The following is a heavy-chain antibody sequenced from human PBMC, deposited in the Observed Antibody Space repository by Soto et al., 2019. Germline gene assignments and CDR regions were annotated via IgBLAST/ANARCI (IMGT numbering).Heavy chain of an antibody. J-gene: IGHJ4*02. Sequence: GGSLRLSCAASGFTFDDYAMHWVRQAPGKGLEWVSGISWNSGSIGYADSVKGRFTISRDNAKNSLYLQMNSLRAEDTALYYCAKGTRDYWGQGTLVTVSS. CDR1: GFTFDDYA. V-gene: IGHV3-9*01. CDR2: ISWNSGSI. CDR3: AKGTRDY.